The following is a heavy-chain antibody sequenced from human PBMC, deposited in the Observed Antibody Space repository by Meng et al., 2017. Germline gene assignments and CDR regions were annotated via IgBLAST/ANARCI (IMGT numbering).Heavy chain of an antibody. CDR3: DRSSSRRPHDY. Sequence: QAQLQQWGAGLLNPSETLSHTCAVEGRSFSGYYWSWIRQPPGKGLEWIGEINHSGSTNYNPSLKSRVTISVDTSKNQFSLKLSSVTAADTAVYYCDRSSSRRPHDYWGQGTLVTVSS. V-gene: IGHV4-34*01. D-gene: IGHD6-13*01. J-gene: IGHJ4*02. CDR1: GRSFSGYY. CDR2: INHSGST.